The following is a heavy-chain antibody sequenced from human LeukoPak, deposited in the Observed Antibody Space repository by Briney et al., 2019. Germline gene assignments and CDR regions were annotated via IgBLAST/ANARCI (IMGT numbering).Heavy chain of an antibody. J-gene: IGHJ6*03. V-gene: IGHV4-59*01. CDR2: IYYSGST. CDR3: ARRIAAAVTDYYYYLGV. Sequence: PSETLSLTCTVSGGSISSYYWSWIRQPPGKGLEWIGYIYYSGSTNYNPSLKSRVTISVDTSKNQFSLKLSSVTAADTAVYYCARRIAAAVTDYYYYLGVWGKGTTVTVSS. D-gene: IGHD6-13*01. CDR1: GGSISSYY.